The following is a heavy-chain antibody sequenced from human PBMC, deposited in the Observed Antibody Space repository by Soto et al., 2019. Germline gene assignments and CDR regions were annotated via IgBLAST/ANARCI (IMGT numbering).Heavy chain of an antibody. D-gene: IGHD2-15*01. J-gene: IGHJ4*02. Sequence: EVQLEESGGGLVQPGGSLRLSCAASGFTVGVSYMSWVRQAPGKGLEWVSLFHSGGGTYYADSVRGRFTISRDISKNTLYLEMNSLRTEDTALYYCVAKRGQCGGGNCPYFDYWGQGTLVTVSS. CDR3: VAKRGQCGGGNCPYFDY. V-gene: IGHV3-66*01. CDR2: FHSGGGT. CDR1: GFTVGVSY.